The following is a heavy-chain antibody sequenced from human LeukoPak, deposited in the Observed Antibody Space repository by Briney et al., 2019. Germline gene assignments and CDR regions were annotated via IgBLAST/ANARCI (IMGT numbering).Heavy chain of an antibody. CDR2: IRSDGVGT. CDR1: GFTFSSFA. V-gene: IGHV3-23*01. Sequence: GGSLSLSCAASGFTFSSFALSWVRQAPGKGLEWVSAIRSDGVGTYYAGSVKGRFTISRDNSKNTLYLHMNSLTAEDTAVYYCAKGLPESGTSLRGFEYWGQGTLVTVSS. J-gene: IGHJ4*02. CDR3: AKGLPESGTSLRGFEY. D-gene: IGHD6-25*01.